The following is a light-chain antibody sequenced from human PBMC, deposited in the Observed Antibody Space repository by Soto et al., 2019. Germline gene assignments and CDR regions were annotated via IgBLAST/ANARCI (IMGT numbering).Light chain of an antibody. CDR1: QSVSSN. J-gene: IGKJ4*01. CDR3: QQRRNWPPALT. V-gene: IGKV3D-20*02. Sequence: EIVMTQSPATLSVSPGERATLSCRGSQSVSSNLAWYQQKPGQAPRLLIYGALSRATGIPDRFSGSGSGTDFTLTISRLEPEDFALYYCQQRRNWPPALTCGGGTKVDIK. CDR2: GAL.